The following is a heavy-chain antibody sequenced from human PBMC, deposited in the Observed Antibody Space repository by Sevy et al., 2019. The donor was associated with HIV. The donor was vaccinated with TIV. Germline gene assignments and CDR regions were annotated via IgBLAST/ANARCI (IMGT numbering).Heavy chain of an antibody. J-gene: IGHJ2*01. CDR1: GFTFSNYA. Sequence: GGSLRLSCAASGFTFSNYAMSWVRQAPGKGLEWVSGISGSGGSTYYADSVKGRFTISRDNSKNTLYRQMGSLRAEDTAVYYCARNPGYCSGGTCYWYFDPWGRGTLVTVSS. CDR2: ISGSGGST. CDR3: ARNPGYCSGGTCYWYFDP. D-gene: IGHD2-15*01. V-gene: IGHV3-23*01.